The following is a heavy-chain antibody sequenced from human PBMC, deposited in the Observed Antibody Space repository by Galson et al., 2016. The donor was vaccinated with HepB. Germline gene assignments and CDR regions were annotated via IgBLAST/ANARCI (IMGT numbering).Heavy chain of an antibody. CDR3: ARERFCSSATCYVGDAFHI. D-gene: IGHD2-2*01. J-gene: IGHJ3*02. V-gene: IGHV3-7*05. CDR1: GFTFSTYY. Sequence: SLRLSCAASGFTFSTYYMTWVRQPAGKWLEWVADIKQDGSEKYYVDSVKGRVTISRDNAKNLLYVQMDSLRAEDTAVYFCARERFCSSATCYVGDAFHIGGQGTMVTVSS. CDR2: IKQDGSEK.